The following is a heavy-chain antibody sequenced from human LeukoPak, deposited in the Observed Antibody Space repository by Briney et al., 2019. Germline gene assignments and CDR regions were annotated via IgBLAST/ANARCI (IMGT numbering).Heavy chain of an antibody. D-gene: IGHD3-3*02. Sequence: GGSLRLSCAASGFTFSSYAMHWVRQAPGKGLEWVAVISYDGSNKYYADSVKGRFTISRDNSKNTLYLQMNSLRAEDTAVYYCARNILFRAFDIWGQGTTVTVSS. J-gene: IGHJ3*02. CDR3: ARNILFRAFDI. CDR1: GFTFSSYA. V-gene: IGHV3-30*04. CDR2: ISYDGSNK.